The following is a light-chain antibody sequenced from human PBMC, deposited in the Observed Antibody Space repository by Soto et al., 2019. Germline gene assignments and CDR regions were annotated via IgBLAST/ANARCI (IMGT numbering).Light chain of an antibody. V-gene: IGKV1-27*01. J-gene: IGKJ4*01. Sequence: DIQVTQYPSSLSASVGDRVTITCRASQGIKNYLAWYQQKPGEIPKLLIYAASTLESGIPPRFSGSGSGTDFPLTINLRQPEDVATFYCQRYYNAPFTFVGGTKAEIK. CDR1: QGIKNY. CDR2: AAS. CDR3: QRYYNAPFT.